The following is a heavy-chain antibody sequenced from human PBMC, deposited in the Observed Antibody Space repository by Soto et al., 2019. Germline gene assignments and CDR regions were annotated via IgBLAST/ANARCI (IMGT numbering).Heavy chain of an antibody. CDR2: INPNGGVT. CDR1: GDTFNDYY. CDR3: ARESGGATATLDYYYFYMDV. D-gene: IGHD5-12*01. Sequence: QVQLVQSGAEVKKPGASVTVSCRSSGDTFNDYYIHWVRQAPGQGLEWMGWINPNGGVTKYAQKFQGWVSMTRDTSIRTVYMQLNRLTSDDTAVYYCARESGGATATLDYYYFYMDVWGTGTTVTVSS. J-gene: IGHJ6*03. V-gene: IGHV1-2*04.